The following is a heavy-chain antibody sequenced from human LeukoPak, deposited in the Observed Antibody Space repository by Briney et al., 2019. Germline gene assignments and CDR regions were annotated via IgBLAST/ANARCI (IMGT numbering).Heavy chain of an antibody. J-gene: IGHJ4*02. CDR1: GFTFSSYA. CDR2: IGGSGGST. Sequence: GGSLRLSCAASGFTFSSYAMSWVRQAPGKGLQWVSAIGGSGGSTYYADSVKGRFTISRDHSKNTLYLQMNSLRAEDTAVYYCAKEERYSSGWYLDYWGQGTLVTVSS. D-gene: IGHD6-19*01. V-gene: IGHV3-23*01. CDR3: AKEERYSSGWYLDY.